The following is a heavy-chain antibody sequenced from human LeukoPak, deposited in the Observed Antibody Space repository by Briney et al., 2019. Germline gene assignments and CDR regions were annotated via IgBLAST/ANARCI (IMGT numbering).Heavy chain of an antibody. CDR1: GFTFSSYG. J-gene: IGHJ4*02. Sequence: GGSLRLSCAASGFTFSSYGMHWVRQAPGRGLEWVSGISNGGTNTYYTDSVKGRFTISRDNSRNTLYLQMNSLRADDTARYYCAKDFVYGSRFPRPLDYWGQGTLVTVSS. D-gene: IGHD3-3*01. CDR2: ISNGGTNT. CDR3: AKDFVYGSRFPRPLDY. V-gene: IGHV3-23*01.